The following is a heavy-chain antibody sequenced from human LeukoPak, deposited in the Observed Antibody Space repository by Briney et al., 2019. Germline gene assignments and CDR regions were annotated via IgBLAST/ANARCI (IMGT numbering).Heavy chain of an antibody. Sequence: GGSLRLSCAASGFTFSSYGMSWVRQAPEKGLDWVSVISGSAHKIRYADSVKGRFTISRDNSENIVYLQMNNLRVEDTAVYYCAGRPTGYSSGYIHWGQGTLVTVSS. CDR3: AGRPTGYSSGYIH. CDR2: ISGSAHKI. CDR1: GFTFSSYG. D-gene: IGHD5-18*01. V-gene: IGHV3-23*01. J-gene: IGHJ4*02.